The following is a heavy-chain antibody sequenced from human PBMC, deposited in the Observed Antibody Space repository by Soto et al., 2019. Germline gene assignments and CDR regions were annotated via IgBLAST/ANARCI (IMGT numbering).Heavy chain of an antibody. CDR2: TYYSGST. J-gene: IGHJ6*03. CDR3: ARRARGSSSFYYYYYMDV. V-gene: IGHV4-59*08. D-gene: IGHD6-6*01. CDR1: GGSISSYY. Sequence: SETLSLTCTVSGGSISSYYWSWIRQSPGKGLEWIGYTYYSGSTDYNASLKSRVTMSVDTSKNEFSLKLSSVTAADTAVYYCARRARGSSSFYYYYYMDVWGKGTTVTVSS.